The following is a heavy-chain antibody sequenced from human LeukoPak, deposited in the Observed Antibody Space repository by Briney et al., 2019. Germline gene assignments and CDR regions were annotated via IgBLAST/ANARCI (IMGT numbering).Heavy chain of an antibody. Sequence: GGSLRLSCAASGFTFGSYGVSWVRQAPGKGLEWVSAIGHGGGDTYYADSVKGRFSISRDNSRNTLYLQMNSLTAEDTAVYYCAKIGVTTLLWYFDPWGPGTLVTVSS. J-gene: IGHJ2*01. CDR1: GFTFGSYG. V-gene: IGHV3-23*01. CDR2: IGHGGGDT. CDR3: AKIGVTTLLWYFDP. D-gene: IGHD4-17*01.